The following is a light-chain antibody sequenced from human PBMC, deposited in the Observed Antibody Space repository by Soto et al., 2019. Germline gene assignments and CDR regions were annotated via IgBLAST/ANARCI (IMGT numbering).Light chain of an antibody. CDR3: CSYAGSYTYV. CDR1: SSDVGGYNY. J-gene: IGLJ1*01. CDR2: DVG. Sequence: QSALTQPRSVSGSPGQSVTISCTGTSSDVGGYNYVSWYQQHPGKAPKLMIYDVGKRPSGVPDRFSGSKSCNTASLTISGLQAEDEADYYCCSYAGSYTYVFGTGTKVTVL. V-gene: IGLV2-11*01.